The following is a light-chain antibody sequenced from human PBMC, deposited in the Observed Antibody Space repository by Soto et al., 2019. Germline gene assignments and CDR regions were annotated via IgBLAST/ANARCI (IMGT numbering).Light chain of an antibody. CDR3: GTLDSSLNAVV. Sequence: QSVLTQPPSVSAAPGQKVTISCCGSSSNIGNNYASWYQHLPGTAPKLLIYHNNKRPSGIPDRFSDSKSGTSATLVITGLQTWDEADYYCGTLDSSLNAVVFGGGTKLTVL. CDR1: SSNIGNNY. V-gene: IGLV1-51*01. CDR2: HNN. J-gene: IGLJ2*01.